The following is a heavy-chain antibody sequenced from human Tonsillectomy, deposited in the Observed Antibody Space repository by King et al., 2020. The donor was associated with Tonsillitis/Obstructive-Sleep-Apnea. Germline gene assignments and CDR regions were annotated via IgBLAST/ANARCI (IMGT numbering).Heavy chain of an antibody. J-gene: IGHJ6*02. D-gene: IGHD5-18*01. CDR3: ARDSATGMVFYYYGMDV. CDR2: ISYDGSNR. Sequence: VQLVESGGGVVQPGRSLRLSCAASGFTLSSYAMHWVRQAPGKGLEWVAVISYDGSNRYYADSVKGRFTISRDNSKSTLYLQMNSLRAEDTAVYYCARDSATGMVFYYYGMDVWGQGTTVTVSS. CDR1: GFTLSSYA. V-gene: IGHV3-30*04.